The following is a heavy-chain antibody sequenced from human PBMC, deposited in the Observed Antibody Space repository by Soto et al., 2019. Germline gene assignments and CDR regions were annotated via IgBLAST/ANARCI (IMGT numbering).Heavy chain of an antibody. D-gene: IGHD5-18*01. CDR3: AREKYSSRGYFDY. CDR1: GFTFSSYA. Sequence: LSLSCAASGFTFSSYAMHWVRQAPGKGLEWVAVISYDGSNKYYADSVKGRFTISRDNSKNTLYLQMNSLRAEDTAVYYCAREKYSSRGYFDYWGQGTLVTVSS. CDR2: ISYDGSNK. V-gene: IGHV3-30-3*01. J-gene: IGHJ4*02.